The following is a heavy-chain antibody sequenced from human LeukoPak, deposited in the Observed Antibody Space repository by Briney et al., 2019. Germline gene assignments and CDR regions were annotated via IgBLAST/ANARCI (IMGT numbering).Heavy chain of an antibody. CDR3: ARVLDTAMVYYFDC. D-gene: IGHD5-18*01. CDR2: ISSSSSYM. CDR1: GFTFSSYS. V-gene: IGHV3-21*01. J-gene: IGHJ4*02. Sequence: GGSLRLSCAASGFTFSSYSMKWVRQAPGRGLEWVSSISSSSSYMYYADSVKGRSTISRDNAKNSLYLQMNSVRAEDTAVYYCARVLDTAMVYYFDCWGQGTLVTVSS.